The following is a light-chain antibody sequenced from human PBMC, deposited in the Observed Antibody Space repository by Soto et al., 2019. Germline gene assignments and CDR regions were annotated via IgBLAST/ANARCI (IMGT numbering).Light chain of an antibody. Sequence: DIVMTQSPLILPFTPGYPSSISRISSQSLLYNNTYNYLDWYLQKPGQSPQLLIYLGSNRATGVPDRFSGSGTGTDFTLKVSRVEAEDVGTYYCMQTLQGVTFGQGTRLEIK. CDR2: LGS. V-gene: IGKV2-28*01. CDR1: QSLLYNNTYNY. J-gene: IGKJ5*01. CDR3: MQTLQGVT.